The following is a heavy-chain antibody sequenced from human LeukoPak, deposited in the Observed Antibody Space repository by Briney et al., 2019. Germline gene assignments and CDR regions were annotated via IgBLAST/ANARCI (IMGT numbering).Heavy chain of an antibody. CDR2: ISWNSGTR. V-gene: IGHV3-9*01. D-gene: IGHD4-17*01. CDR1: GFNFNNYA. J-gene: IGHJ6*03. CDR3: AREGRLGGDYYGTYYYYFMDV. Sequence: PGRSLRLSCAGSGFNFNNYAMHWVRQAPGKGLEWLSGISWNSGTRGYADSVKGRFTISRDNAKNSLYLQMNSLRAEDTAVYYCAREGRLGGDYYGTYYYYFMDVWGKGTTVTVSS.